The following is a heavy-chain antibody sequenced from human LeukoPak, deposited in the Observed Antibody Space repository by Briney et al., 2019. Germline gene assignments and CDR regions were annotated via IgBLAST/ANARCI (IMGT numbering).Heavy chain of an antibody. CDR2: MYYSGST. V-gene: IGHV4-38-2*02. D-gene: IGHD3-9*01. Sequence: SETLSLTCAVSGYSISSGNYWGWIRQPPGKGLEWIGTMYYSGSTFYNPSLKSRVTISVDTSKKQFSLKLSSVTDADTAVYYCARDLTGYYRFDYWGQGTLVTVSS. CDR3: ARDLTGYYRFDY. J-gene: IGHJ4*02. CDR1: GYSISSGNY.